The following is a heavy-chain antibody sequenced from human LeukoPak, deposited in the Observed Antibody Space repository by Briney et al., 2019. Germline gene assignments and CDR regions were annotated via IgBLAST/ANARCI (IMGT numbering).Heavy chain of an antibody. V-gene: IGHV3-21*01. CDR2: ISSSSSYI. CDR1: GFTFSSYS. Sequence: GGSLRLSCAASGFTFSSYSMNWVRQAPGKGLEWVSSISSSSSYIYYADSVKGRFTISRDNAKNSLYLQMNSLRAEDTAVYYCAGISGITMVRGVTADYWGQGTLVTVSS. CDR3: AGISGITMVRGVTADY. J-gene: IGHJ4*02. D-gene: IGHD3-10*01.